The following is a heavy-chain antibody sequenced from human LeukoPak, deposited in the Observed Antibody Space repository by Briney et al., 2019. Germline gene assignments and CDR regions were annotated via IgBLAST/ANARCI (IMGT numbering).Heavy chain of an antibody. CDR1: GGSISSGGYY. CDR2: IYYSGST. J-gene: IGHJ3*02. CDR3: ARASSGYYYWEGVDAFGI. V-gene: IGHV4-31*03. Sequence: SEILSLTCTVSGGSISSGGYYWSWIRQHPGKGLEWIGYIYYSGSTYYNPSLKSRVTISVDTSKNQFSLKLSSVTAADTAVYYCARASSGYYYWEGVDAFGIWGQGTMVTVSS. D-gene: IGHD3-22*01.